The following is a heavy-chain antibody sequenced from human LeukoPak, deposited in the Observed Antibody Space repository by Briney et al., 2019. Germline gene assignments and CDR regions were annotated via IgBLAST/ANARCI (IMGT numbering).Heavy chain of an antibody. V-gene: IGHV4-39*07. D-gene: IGHD6-13*01. Sequence: SETLSLTCTVSGGSISSSSYYWGWIRQPPGKGLEWIRSIYYSGSTYYNPSLKSRVTISVDTSKNQFSLKLSSVTAADTAVYYCARERAAAGTCWFDPWGQGTLVTVSS. CDR1: GGSISSSSYY. CDR3: ARERAAAGTCWFDP. J-gene: IGHJ5*02. CDR2: IYYSGST.